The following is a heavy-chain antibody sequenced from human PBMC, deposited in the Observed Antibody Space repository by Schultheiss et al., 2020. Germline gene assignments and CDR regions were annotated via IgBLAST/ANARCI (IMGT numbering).Heavy chain of an antibody. CDR1: GGSISSGGYY. J-gene: IGHJ5*02. Sequence: SETLSLTCTVSGGSISSGGYYWSWIRQHPGKGLEWIGEINHSGSTNYNPSLKSRVTISVDTSKNQFSLKLSSVTAADTAVYYCARDNKYCSSTSCYGWFDPWGQGTLVTVSA. CDR3: ARDNKYCSSTSCYGWFDP. V-gene: IGHV4-31*03. D-gene: IGHD2-2*01. CDR2: INHSGST.